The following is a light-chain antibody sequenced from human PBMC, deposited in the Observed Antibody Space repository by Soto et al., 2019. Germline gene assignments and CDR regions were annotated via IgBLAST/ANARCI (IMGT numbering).Light chain of an antibody. CDR2: GAS. Sequence: EVVCTQSPGTLSLSPAEGATLSCRASQSVSNNYLAWYQQKPGQAPRLLIYGASNRATGIPDRFSGSGSGTDFTLTISRLEPEDFAVYYCQQYDSSPRTFGQGTKVDI. V-gene: IGKV3-20*01. J-gene: IGKJ1*01. CDR1: QSVSNNY. CDR3: QQYDSSPRT.